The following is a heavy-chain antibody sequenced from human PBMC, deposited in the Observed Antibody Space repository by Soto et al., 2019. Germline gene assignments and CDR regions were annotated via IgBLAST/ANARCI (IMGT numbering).Heavy chain of an antibody. D-gene: IGHD2-2*01. CDR2: ISYDGSNK. Sequence: QVQLVESGGGVVQPGRSLRLSCAASGFTFSSYGMHWVRQAPGKGLEWVAVISYDGSNKYYADSVKGRFNISRDNSKNTLYLQMNSLIAEDTAVYYCAQDTRDIVVVPAAMMYYYGMDVWGQGTTVTVSS. CDR1: GFTFSSYG. J-gene: IGHJ6*02. CDR3: AQDTRDIVVVPAAMMYYYGMDV. V-gene: IGHV3-30*18.